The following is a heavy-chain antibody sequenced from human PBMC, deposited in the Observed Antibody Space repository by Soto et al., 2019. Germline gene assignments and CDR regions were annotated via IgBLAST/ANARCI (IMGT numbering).Heavy chain of an antibody. V-gene: IGHV3-72*01. CDR1: GFTIRDYD. Sequence: GGPLRLSCAASGFTIRDYDIDWVSKAPGKGLEWVGRSRNKASGYTTEYAASVKVRFTISRDDSRNSLYLQMNSLKTEDTAVYFCAQSSSSGYLSYWGQGTLVTVSS. J-gene: IGHJ4*02. D-gene: IGHD6-6*01. CDR2: SRNKASGYTT. CDR3: AQSSSSGYLSY.